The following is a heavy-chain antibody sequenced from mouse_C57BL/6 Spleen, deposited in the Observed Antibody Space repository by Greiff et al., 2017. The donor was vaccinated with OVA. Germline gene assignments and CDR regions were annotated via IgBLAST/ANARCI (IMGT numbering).Heavy chain of an antibody. Sequence: VQLQESGPELVKPGASVKISCKASGYAFSSSWMNWVKQRPGKGLEWIGRIYPGDGDTNYNGKFKGKATLTADKSSSTAYMQLSSLTSEDSAVYFCARLSSYGYFDVWGTGTTVTVSS. D-gene: IGHD1-1*01. CDR1: GYAFSSSW. CDR2: IYPGDGDT. V-gene: IGHV1-82*01. J-gene: IGHJ1*03. CDR3: ARLSSYGYFDV.